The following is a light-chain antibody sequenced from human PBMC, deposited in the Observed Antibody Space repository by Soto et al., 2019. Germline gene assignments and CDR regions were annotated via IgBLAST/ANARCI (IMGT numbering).Light chain of an antibody. V-gene: IGLV4-60*03. CDR3: ETWDSTTWV. CDR2: LEGSGSY. CDR1: SGHSSYI. Sequence: QTVVTQSSSASASLGSSVKLTCTLSSGHSSYIIAWHQQQPGKAPRYLMKLEGSGSYNKRSGVTDRFSGSSSGADRYLTISNLQSEDEADYYCETWDSTTWVFGGGTKLTVL. J-gene: IGLJ3*02.